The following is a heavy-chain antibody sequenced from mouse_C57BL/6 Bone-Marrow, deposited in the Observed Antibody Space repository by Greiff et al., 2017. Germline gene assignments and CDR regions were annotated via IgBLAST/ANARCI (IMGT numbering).Heavy chain of an antibody. CDR1: GYSITSGYY. V-gene: IGHV3-6*01. CDR3: ASGTGTDY. J-gene: IGHJ2*01. D-gene: IGHD4-1*01. Sequence: ESGPGLVKPSQSLSLTCSVTGYSITSGYYWNWIRQFPGNKLEWMGYISYDGSNNYNPSLKNRISITRDTSKNQFFLKLNSVTTEDTATYYCASGTGTDYWGQGTTLTVSS. CDR2: ISYDGSN.